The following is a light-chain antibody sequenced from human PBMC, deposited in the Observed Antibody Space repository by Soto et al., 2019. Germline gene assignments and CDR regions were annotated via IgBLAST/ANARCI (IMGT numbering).Light chain of an antibody. CDR3: CSYAGSYSYV. V-gene: IGLV2-11*01. J-gene: IGLJ1*01. Sequence: QSALTQPRSVSGSPGQSVTISCTGTSSDVGGYNYVTWHQQHPGIAPKLMIYDVSKRPSGVPDRFSGSKSGNTASLTISGLQAEDEADYYCCSYAGSYSYVFGTGTKLTVL. CDR1: SSDVGGYNY. CDR2: DVS.